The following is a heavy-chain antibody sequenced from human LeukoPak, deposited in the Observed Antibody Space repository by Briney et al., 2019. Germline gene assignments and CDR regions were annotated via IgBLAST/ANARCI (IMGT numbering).Heavy chain of an antibody. D-gene: IGHD1-7*01. V-gene: IGHV4-28*05. Sequence: SETLSLTCAVSGYSISSSNWWGWIRQPPGKGLEWFGYIYYSGSIYYNPSLKSRVTMSVDTSKNQFSLKLSSVTAVDTAVYYCARTTGSTGFWFDPWGQGTLVTVSS. CDR2: IYYSGSI. CDR1: GYSISSSNW. CDR3: ARTTGSTGFWFDP. J-gene: IGHJ5*02.